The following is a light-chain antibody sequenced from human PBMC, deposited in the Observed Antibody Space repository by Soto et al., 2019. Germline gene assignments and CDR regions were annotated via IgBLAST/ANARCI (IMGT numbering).Light chain of an antibody. CDR3: QQSYSTHT. CDR2: AAS. J-gene: IGKJ2*01. V-gene: IGKV1-39*01. CDR1: QSLLSNSNNRHS. Sequence: DIVMTQSPDSLTVSLGERAIINCKSSQSLLSNSNNRHSIAWYQQKPGKAPKLLIYAASSLQSGVPSRFSGSGSGTDFTLTISSLQPEGFATYYCQQSYSTHTFGQGTKVDIK.